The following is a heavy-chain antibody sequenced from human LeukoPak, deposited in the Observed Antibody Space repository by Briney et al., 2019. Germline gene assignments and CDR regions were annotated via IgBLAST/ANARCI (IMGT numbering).Heavy chain of an antibody. Sequence: PGGSLRLSCAASGFTFSSYAMSWVRQAPGKGLEWVSGVSGNGAGTYYADSVKGRFTISRDNSKNTLYMQMNSPRAEDTAVYYCAKIPWYSSGWYGLTQYDAFDIWGQGTMVTVSS. CDR2: VSGNGAGT. V-gene: IGHV3-23*01. CDR1: GFTFSSYA. D-gene: IGHD6-13*01. CDR3: AKIPWYSSGWYGLTQYDAFDI. J-gene: IGHJ3*02.